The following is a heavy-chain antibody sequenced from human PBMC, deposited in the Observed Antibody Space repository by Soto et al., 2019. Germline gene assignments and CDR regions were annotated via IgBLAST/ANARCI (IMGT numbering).Heavy chain of an antibody. V-gene: IGHV4-39*01. Sequence: EALSLSCTVSVGSISSSSYYWGWIRQPPGKGLEWIGSIYYSGSTYYNPSLKSRVTISVDTSKNQFSLKLSSVTAADTAVYYCARSSITMGHGYYYGMDVWGQGTTVTVSS. J-gene: IGHJ6*02. CDR3: ARSSITMGHGYYYGMDV. CDR2: IYYSGST. D-gene: IGHD3-10*01. CDR1: VGSISSSSYY.